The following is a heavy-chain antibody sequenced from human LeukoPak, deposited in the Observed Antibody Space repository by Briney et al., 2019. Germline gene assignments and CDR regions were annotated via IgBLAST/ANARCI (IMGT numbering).Heavy chain of an antibody. V-gene: IGHV5-51*01. CDR3: ARHDTYYYGSGSYADY. D-gene: IGHD3-10*01. CDR2: IYPGDSDT. Sequence: GASLQISCKGSGSSFTSYWIGWVRPLPGKGLEWMGIIYPGDSDTRYSPSFQGQVTISADKSISTAYLQWSSLKASDTAMYYCARHDTYYYGSGSYADYWGQGTLVTVSS. J-gene: IGHJ4*02. CDR1: GSSFTSYW.